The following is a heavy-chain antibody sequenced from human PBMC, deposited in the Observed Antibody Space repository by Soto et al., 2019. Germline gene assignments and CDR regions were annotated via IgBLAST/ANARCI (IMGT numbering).Heavy chain of an antibody. J-gene: IGHJ2*01. CDR1: GGSMGSGDYY. D-gene: IGHD4-17*01. Sequence: SETLSLTCTVSGGSMGSGDYYGGWIRQPPGKGLEWIGYIYDSGSTYYNPSLKSRVTISVDTSKNQFSLRLSSVTAADTAVYYCAREVIPLTTDWYFDLWGRGTLVTVSS. V-gene: IGHV4-30-4*08. CDR2: IYDSGST. CDR3: AREVIPLTTDWYFDL.